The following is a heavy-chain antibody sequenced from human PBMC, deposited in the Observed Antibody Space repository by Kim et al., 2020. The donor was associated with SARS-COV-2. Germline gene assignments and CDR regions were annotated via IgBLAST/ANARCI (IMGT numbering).Heavy chain of an antibody. D-gene: IGHD5-18*01. J-gene: IGHJ3*02. CDR2: ISGSGGST. Sequence: GGSLRLSCAASGFTFSSYAMSWVRQAPGKGLEWVSAISGSGGSTYYADSVKGRFTISRDNSKNTLYLQMNSLRAEDTAVYYCAKDEGYSYGFTNSRNDAFDIWGQGTMVTVSS. V-gene: IGHV3-23*01. CDR1: GFTFSSYA. CDR3: AKDEGYSYGFTNSRNDAFDI.